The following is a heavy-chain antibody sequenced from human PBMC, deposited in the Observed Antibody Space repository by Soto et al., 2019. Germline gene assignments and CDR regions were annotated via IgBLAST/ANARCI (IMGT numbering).Heavy chain of an antibody. D-gene: IGHD3-3*01. J-gene: IGHJ4*02. V-gene: IGHV1-18*04. CDR2: ISSSGVT. CDR3: ARDHGVYGTFDY. CDR1: GYTFSSSA. Sequence: QVRLVQSGPEVKKPEASVKVSCKASGYTFSSSAISWVRQAAGQGPEWMGWISSSGVTNYAQNFQGRVTLTVDSSTTTAYMEVRSLSSADTAIYYSARDHGVYGTFDYWGQATLVTVSS.